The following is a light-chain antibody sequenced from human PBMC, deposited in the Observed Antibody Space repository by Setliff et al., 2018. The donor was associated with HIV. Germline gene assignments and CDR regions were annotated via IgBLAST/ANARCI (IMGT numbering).Light chain of an antibody. J-gene: IGLJ1*01. V-gene: IGLV2-14*01. Sequence: QSALTQPASVSGSPGQSITISCTGISSDAGNYNYVSWYQEHPGKAPKLMIYDVSKRPSGVSNRFSGSKSGNTASLTISGLQAEDEADYHCSSYTGRSTFVFGTGTKVTVL. CDR3: SSYTGRSTFV. CDR1: SSDAGNYNY. CDR2: DVS.